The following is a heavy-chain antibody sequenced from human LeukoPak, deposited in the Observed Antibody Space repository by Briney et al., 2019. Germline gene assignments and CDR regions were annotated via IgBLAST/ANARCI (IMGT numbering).Heavy chain of an antibody. CDR1: GYTFTSYD. CDR2: MNPNSGNT. J-gene: IGHJ6*03. D-gene: IGHD2-8*02. Sequence: ASVKVSCKASGYTFTSYDINWVRQATGQGLEWMGWMNPNSGNTGYAQKFQGRVTMTRNTSISTAYMELSSLRSEDTAVYYCARGVLEGYYYYYHYMDVWGKGTTVTVSS. CDR3: ARGVLEGYYYYYHYMDV. V-gene: IGHV1-8*01.